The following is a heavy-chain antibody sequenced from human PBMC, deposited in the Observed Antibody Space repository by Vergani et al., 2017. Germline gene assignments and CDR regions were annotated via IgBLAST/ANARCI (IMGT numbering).Heavy chain of an antibody. Sequence: EVPLEQSGAAVKKPGESLEISCKGSGYSFSRNWIAWVRERPGQGLEWMGTIYPGNSETRNNPSFRGQVTMSVDKSISTAYLQWSSLKASDSAMYYCARVYCRGMSCAGTDYFYHIDVWGKGTTVTVS. CDR3: ARVYCRGMSCAGTDYFYHIDV. J-gene: IGHJ6*03. CDR2: IYPGNSET. D-gene: IGHD3/OR15-3a*01. CDR1: GYSFSRNW. V-gene: IGHV5-51*03.